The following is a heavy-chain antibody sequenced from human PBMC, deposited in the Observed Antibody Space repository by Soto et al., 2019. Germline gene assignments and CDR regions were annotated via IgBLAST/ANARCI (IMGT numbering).Heavy chain of an antibody. D-gene: IGHD2-2*01. CDR2: IIPISETT. V-gene: IGHV1-69*01. CDR3: ARSQGSSTSLEIYYYYYYGMDV. J-gene: IGHJ6*02. Sequence: QVQLVQSGDEVKKPGSSVKVSCKASGGTFSSYAISWVRQAPGQGLEWMGGIIPISETTNYAQKFQGRVTITADESNSTAYMELSSLRSEDTAVYYCARSQGSSTSLEIYYYYYYGMDVWGQGTTVTVSS. CDR1: GGTFSSYA.